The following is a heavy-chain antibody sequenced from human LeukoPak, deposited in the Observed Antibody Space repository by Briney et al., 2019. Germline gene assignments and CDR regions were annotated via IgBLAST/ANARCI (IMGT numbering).Heavy chain of an antibody. Sequence: GGSLRLSCAASGFTFSSYSMNWVRQAPGKGLEWVSYISSSSSTIYYADSVKGRFTISRDNAKNSLYLQMNSLRAEDTAVYYCARGYSSSWRYNWFDPWGQGTLVTVSS. CDR2: ISSSSSTI. CDR3: ARGYSSSWRYNWFDP. V-gene: IGHV3-48*01. D-gene: IGHD6-13*01. CDR1: GFTFSSYS. J-gene: IGHJ5*02.